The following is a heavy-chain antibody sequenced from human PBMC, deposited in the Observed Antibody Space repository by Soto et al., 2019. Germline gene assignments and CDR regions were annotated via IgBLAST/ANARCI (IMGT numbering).Heavy chain of an antibody. CDR3: ARDQDTYGQAVFDS. V-gene: IGHV3-74*01. D-gene: IGHD2-15*01. J-gene: IGHJ4*02. Sequence: EVQLVESGGGLVQPGESLRLSCAASGFTLSSRWMHWVRQAPGKGLVWVSRIKTDGSSTSYADSVKGRFTISRDNAKNTLYMQMNCLRAEDTAMYYCARDQDTYGQAVFDSWGQGTLVTVSS. CDR2: IKTDGSST. CDR1: GFTLSSRW.